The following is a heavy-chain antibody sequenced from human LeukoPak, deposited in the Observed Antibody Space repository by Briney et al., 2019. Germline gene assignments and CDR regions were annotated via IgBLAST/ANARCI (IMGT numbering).Heavy chain of an antibody. J-gene: IGHJ4*02. CDR1: GFSFSTYW. Sequence: GGSLRLSCAASGFSFSTYWMHWVRQVPGKGLVWVSRISPDGSSTAYADSVKGRFTISRDSAKNTLDVQMNSLRVEDTAVYYCARERGGGYDPIDSWGQGILVTVSS. D-gene: IGHD2-15*01. CDR3: ARERGGGYDPIDS. CDR2: ISPDGSST. V-gene: IGHV3-74*01.